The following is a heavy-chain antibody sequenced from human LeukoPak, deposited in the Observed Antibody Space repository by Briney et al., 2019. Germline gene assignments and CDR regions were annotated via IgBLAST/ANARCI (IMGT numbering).Heavy chain of an antibody. CDR2: IYGGDRT. CDR1: GFTFSSNY. D-gene: IGHD1-26*01. Sequence: PGGXLRLSCAVSGFTFSSNYMNWVRQAPGKGLEWISVIYGGDRTYYSDSVKGRFTISRDNSKNTLYLQMNSLRAEDTAVYYCASLGAATFHWGQGTLVTVSS. J-gene: IGHJ4*02. CDR3: ASLGAATFH. V-gene: IGHV3-66*02.